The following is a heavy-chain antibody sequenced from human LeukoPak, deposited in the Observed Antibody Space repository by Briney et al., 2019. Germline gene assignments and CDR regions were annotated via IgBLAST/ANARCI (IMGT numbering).Heavy chain of an antibody. CDR3: ATLRARDY. J-gene: IGHJ4*02. V-gene: IGHV3-23*01. CDR2: ISGDGGST. Sequence: PGGSLRLSCAASGFIFSTSAMNWVRQAPGKGLEWVSTISGDGGSTYYADSVRGRFTISRDISKKTLYLQMNRLRAEDTAVYYCATLRARDYWGRGTLVTVSS. CDR1: GFIFSTSA.